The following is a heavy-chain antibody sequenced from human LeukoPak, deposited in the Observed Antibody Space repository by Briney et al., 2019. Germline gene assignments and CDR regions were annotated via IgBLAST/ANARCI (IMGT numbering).Heavy chain of an antibody. J-gene: IGHJ4*02. D-gene: IGHD1-26*01. Sequence: SEPLSLPCTVSGGSISSSSYYWGWIRQPPGKGLEWIGSIYYSGSTYYNPSLKSRVTISVDTSKNQFSLKLSSVTAADTAVYYCARGEWELPALDYWGQGTLVTVSS. V-gene: IGHV4-39*07. CDR2: IYYSGST. CDR3: ARGEWELPALDY. CDR1: GGSISSSSYY.